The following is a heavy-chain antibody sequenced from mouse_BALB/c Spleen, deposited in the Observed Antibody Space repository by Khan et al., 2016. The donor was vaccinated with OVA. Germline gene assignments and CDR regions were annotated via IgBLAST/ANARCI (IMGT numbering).Heavy chain of an antibody. CDR2: INPSNGGT. J-gene: IGHJ3*01. CDR1: GYSFTSYY. CDR3: TRSGYGTFAY. Sequence: QVQLQQPGAELVKPGASVRLSCKASGYSFTSYYLYWVKQRPGQGLEWIGEINPSNGGTNFNEKFKIKATLTVDKSSSTAYRQLNSLTSEDSAVYYCTRSGYGTFAYWGRGTLVTVSA. D-gene: IGHD2-1*01. V-gene: IGHV1S81*02.